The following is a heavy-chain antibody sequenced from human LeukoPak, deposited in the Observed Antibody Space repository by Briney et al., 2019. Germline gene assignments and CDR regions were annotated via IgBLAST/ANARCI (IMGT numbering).Heavy chain of an antibody. Sequence: SETLSLTCTVSGGSISSSSYYWGWIRQPPGKGLEWIGSIYYSGNTYSNPSLDSRVTISLDTSKNQFSLHLSSVTAADTAVYYCARQVIPGWFDPWGQGTLVTVSS. CDR2: IYYSGNT. J-gene: IGHJ5*02. CDR1: GGSISSSSYY. CDR3: ARQVIPGWFDP. D-gene: IGHD2-21*01. V-gene: IGHV4-39*01.